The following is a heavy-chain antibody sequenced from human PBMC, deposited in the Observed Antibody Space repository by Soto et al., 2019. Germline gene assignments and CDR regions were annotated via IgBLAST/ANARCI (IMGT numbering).Heavy chain of an antibody. V-gene: IGHV4-31*03. CDR3: ARDNMSGPASIFRFDP. CDR1: GASISREGYY. D-gene: IGHD2-2*01. J-gene: IGHJ5*02. Sequence: SSETLSLTCTVSGASISREGYYWSWIRQFPGKGLEWIGYIYYSGSTNYNPSLRSRVTISVDTSKTRFFLKLTSVTAADTAVYFCARDNMSGPASIFRFDPWGQGSQVTVSS. CDR2: IYYSGST.